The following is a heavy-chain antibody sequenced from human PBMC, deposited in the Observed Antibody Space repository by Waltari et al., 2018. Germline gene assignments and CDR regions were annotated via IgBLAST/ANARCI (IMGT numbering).Heavy chain of an antibody. CDR1: GYTFTGYY. D-gene: IGHD3-16*01. Sequence: QVQLVQSGAEVKKPGASVKVSCKASGYTFTGYYIPWVRQAPGQGLEWMGWINPNSGGTNYAQKFQGRVTMTRDTSISTAYMELSRLRSDDTAVYYCARGLRLGELTSLDAFDIWGQGTMVTVSS. J-gene: IGHJ3*02. V-gene: IGHV1-2*02. CDR3: ARGLRLGELTSLDAFDI. CDR2: INPNSGGT.